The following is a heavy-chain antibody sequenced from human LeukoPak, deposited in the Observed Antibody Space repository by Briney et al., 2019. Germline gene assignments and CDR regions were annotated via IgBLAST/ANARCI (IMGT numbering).Heavy chain of an antibody. J-gene: IGHJ4*02. V-gene: IGHV6-1*01. CDR1: GDSVSSNTAT. D-gene: IGHD6-19*01. CDR2: TYYRSKWLS. Sequence: SQTLSLTCVISGDSVSSNTATWNWIRQSPSRGLEWLGRTYYRSKWLSAYALSVESRIVINPDTSKNQFSLQLNSVTPEDTAVYFCARRMAVGGPGYFDYWSQGSLVTVSA. CDR3: ARRMAVGGPGYFDY.